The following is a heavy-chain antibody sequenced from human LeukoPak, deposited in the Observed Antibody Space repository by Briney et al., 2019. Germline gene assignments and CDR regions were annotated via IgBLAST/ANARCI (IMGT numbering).Heavy chain of an antibody. Sequence: PGGSLRLSCAASGFTFSTYAMHWVRQAPGKRLECISSISSNGDNTYYAKSVKGRFTISRDNSKNTLYLQMGSLRAEDMAVYYCARRSTPGLGWFKGAFDIWGQGTMVTVSS. D-gene: IGHD6-19*01. CDR2: ISSNGDNT. V-gene: IGHV3-64*01. J-gene: IGHJ3*02. CDR3: ARRSTPGLGWFKGAFDI. CDR1: GFTFSTYA.